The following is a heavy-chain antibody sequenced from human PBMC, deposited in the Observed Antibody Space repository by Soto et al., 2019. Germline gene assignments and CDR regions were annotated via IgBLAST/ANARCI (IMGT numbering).Heavy chain of an antibody. D-gene: IGHD3-3*01. CDR1: GGTFSSYA. J-gene: IGHJ6*02. V-gene: IGHV1-69*13. CDR3: ARFGVVITDYYYYGMDV. Sequence: ASVKVSCKASGGTFSSYAISWVRQAPGQGLEWMGGIIPIFGTANYAQKFQGRVTITADESTSTAYMELSSLRSDDTAVYYCARFGVVITDYYYYGMDVWGQGTTVTVSS. CDR2: IIPIFGTA.